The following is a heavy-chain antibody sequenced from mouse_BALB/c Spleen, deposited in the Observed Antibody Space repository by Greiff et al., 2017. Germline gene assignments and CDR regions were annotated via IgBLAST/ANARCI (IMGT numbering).Heavy chain of an antibody. D-gene: IGHD2-10*02. CDR1: GFSLTSYG. J-gene: IGHJ2*01. Sequence: VKVVESGPGLVQPSQSLSITCTVSGFSLTSYGVHWVRQSPGKGLEWLGVIWSGGSTDYNAAFISRLSISKDNSKSQVFFKMNSLQANDTAIYYCARGRYGNPYFDYWGQGTTLTVSA. V-gene: IGHV2-2*02. CDR3: ARGRYGNPYFDY. CDR2: IWSGGST.